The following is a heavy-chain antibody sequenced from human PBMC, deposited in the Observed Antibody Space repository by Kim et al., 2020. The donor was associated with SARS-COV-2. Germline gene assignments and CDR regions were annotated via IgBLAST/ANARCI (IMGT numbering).Heavy chain of an antibody. CDR2: ISSSSSTI. V-gene: IGHV3-48*02. CDR3: ARDLNAYYDILTGYYIFDY. Sequence: GGSLRLSCAASGFTFSSYSMNWVRQAPGKGLEWVSYISSSSSTIYYADSVKGRFTISRDNAKNSLYLQMNSLRDEDTAVYYCARDLNAYYDILTGYYIFDYWGQGTLVTVSS. J-gene: IGHJ4*02. D-gene: IGHD3-9*01. CDR1: GFTFSSYS.